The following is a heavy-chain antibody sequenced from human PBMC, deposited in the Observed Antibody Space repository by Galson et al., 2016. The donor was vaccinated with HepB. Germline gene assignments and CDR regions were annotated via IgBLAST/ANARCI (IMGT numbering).Heavy chain of an antibody. V-gene: IGHV5-51*01. CDR2: IYPGDSDT. CDR3: ARRQNDAFDI. J-gene: IGHJ3*02. Sequence: QSGAEVKKPGESLRISCEASGYTFTNFWIGWVRQMPGKGLEWMGIIYPGDSDTRYSPSFQGQVTISADKSISTAYLQWSSLKASDTAMYYCARRQNDAFDIWGQGAMVTVSS. CDR1: GYTFTNFW.